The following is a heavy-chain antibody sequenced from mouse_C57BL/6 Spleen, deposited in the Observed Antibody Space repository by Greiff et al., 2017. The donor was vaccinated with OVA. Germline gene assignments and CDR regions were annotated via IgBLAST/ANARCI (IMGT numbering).Heavy chain of an antibody. CDR1: GYTFTDYN. CDR2: INPNNGGT. Sequence: EVQLQQSGPELVKPGASVKIPCTASGYTFTDYNMDWVKQSHGKSLEWIGDINPNNGGTIYNQKFKGKATLTVDKSSSTPYMELRSLTTEDTAVYYCARRGLWFDYFDYWGQGTTVTVSS. D-gene: IGHD2-2*01. V-gene: IGHV1-18*01. J-gene: IGHJ2*01. CDR3: ARRGLWFDYFDY.